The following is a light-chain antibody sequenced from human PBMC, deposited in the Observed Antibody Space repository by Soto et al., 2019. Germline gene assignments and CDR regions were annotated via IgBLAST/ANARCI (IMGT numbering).Light chain of an antibody. CDR1: SSDVGGYNF. J-gene: IGLJ3*02. Sequence: QSVLTQPRSVSGSPGQSVTISCTGTSSDVGGYNFVSWYQQYPGKAPKLTIYDVRKRPSGVPDRFSGSRSGNAASLTISGLQAEDEADYYCCSYAGTYTLWVFGGGTKVTVL. V-gene: IGLV2-11*01. CDR3: CSYAGTYTLWV. CDR2: DVR.